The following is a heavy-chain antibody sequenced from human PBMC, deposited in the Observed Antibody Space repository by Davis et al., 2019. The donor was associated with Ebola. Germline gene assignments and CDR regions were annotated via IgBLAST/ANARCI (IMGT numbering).Heavy chain of an antibody. Sequence: GESLKLPCAASGFTFSSYWMSWVRQAPGKGLEWVSSISSSSSYIYYADSVKGRFTISRDNSKNTLYLQMNSLRAEDTAVYYCARDPGGDFWSGYHYGMDVWGQGTTVTVSS. D-gene: IGHD3-3*01. CDR2: ISSSSSYI. CDR1: GFTFSSYW. CDR3: ARDPGGDFWSGYHYGMDV. V-gene: IGHV3-21*04. J-gene: IGHJ6*02.